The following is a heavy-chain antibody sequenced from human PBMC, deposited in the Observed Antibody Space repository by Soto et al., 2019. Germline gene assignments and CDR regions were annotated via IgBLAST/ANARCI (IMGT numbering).Heavy chain of an antibody. Sequence: GGSLRRSCAASGFTFSSYGMHWVLQAPGKGLEWVAVISYDGSNKYYADSVKGRFTISRDNSKNTLYLQMNSLRAEDTAVYYCAKVSSSGSYADYWGQGTLVTVPS. V-gene: IGHV3-30*18. D-gene: IGHD1-26*01. J-gene: IGHJ4*02. CDR3: AKVSSSGSYADY. CDR2: ISYDGSNK. CDR1: GFTFSSYG.